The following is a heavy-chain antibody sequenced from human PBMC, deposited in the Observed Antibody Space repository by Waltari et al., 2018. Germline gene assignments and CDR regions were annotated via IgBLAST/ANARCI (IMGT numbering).Heavy chain of an antibody. Sequence: QVQLVQSGAEVKKPGSSVKVSCKASGGTFSSYAISWVRQAPGQGLEWMVGIIPIFGTANYAQKFQGRVTITADESTSTAYMELISLRSEDTAVYYCARDRDYYDSSGYFHYFDYWGQGTLVTVSS. D-gene: IGHD3-22*01. CDR1: GGTFSSYA. V-gene: IGHV1-69*01. CDR2: IIPIFGTA. CDR3: ARDRDYYDSSGYFHYFDY. J-gene: IGHJ4*02.